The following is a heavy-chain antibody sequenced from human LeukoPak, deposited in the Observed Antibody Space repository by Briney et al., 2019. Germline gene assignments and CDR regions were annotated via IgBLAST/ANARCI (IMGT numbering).Heavy chain of an antibody. CDR3: ARVRRITIFGVVIRGVGAFDI. CDR1: GYSISSGYY. Sequence: SETLSLTCTVSGYSISSGYYWGWTRQPPGKGLEWIGSIYHSGSTYYNPSLKSRVTISVDTSKNQFSLKLSSVTAADTAVYYCARVRRITIFGVVIRGVGAFDIWGQGTMVTVSS. CDR2: IYHSGST. J-gene: IGHJ3*02. V-gene: IGHV4-38-2*02. D-gene: IGHD3-3*01.